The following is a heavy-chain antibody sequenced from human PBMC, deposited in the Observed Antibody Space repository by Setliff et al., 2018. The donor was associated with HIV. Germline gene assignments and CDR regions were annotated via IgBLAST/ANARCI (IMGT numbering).Heavy chain of an antibody. CDR2: ISHSGKT. J-gene: IGHJ3*02. V-gene: IGHV4-59*11. CDR3: ARAGDYYDSRNYLTRGPTAFDI. D-gene: IGHD3-22*01. Sequence: PSETLSLTCTVSRGSISRHYWTWTRQPPGKGLEWIGYISHSGKTDYNSSLKNRVTLSVDTSNHQFSLKMTSVTAADTAVYYCARAGDYYDSRNYLTRGPTAFDIWGQGTMVTVSS. CDR1: RGSISRHY.